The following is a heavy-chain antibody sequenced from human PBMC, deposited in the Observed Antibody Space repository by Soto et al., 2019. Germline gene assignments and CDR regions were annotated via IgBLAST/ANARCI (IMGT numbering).Heavy chain of an antibody. D-gene: IGHD4-17*01. Sequence: QVQLVESGGGVVQPGTSLRLSCEASGFTFSGFGMHWVRQAPGKGLEWVAVIWYDGSKKYYADCVKGRFTISRDNSKNALYLQMNSLRAEDTAVYYCARGRGGSYGGNSAHFDIWGQGTLVTGS. CDR3: ARGRGGSYGGNSAHFDI. J-gene: IGHJ3*02. CDR1: GFTFSGFG. V-gene: IGHV3-33*01. CDR2: IWYDGSKK.